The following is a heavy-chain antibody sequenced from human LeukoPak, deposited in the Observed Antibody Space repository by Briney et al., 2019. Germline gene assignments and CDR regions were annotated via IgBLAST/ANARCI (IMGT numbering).Heavy chain of an antibody. Sequence: SETLSLTCAVYGGSFSGYYWSWVRQPPGKGLEWIGEITHCGSANCSPSLKSRVTISVDTSKNQFSLKLSSVTAADTAVYYCARGSQSLGYCSGGSCRAKIFDYWGQGTLVTVSS. J-gene: IGHJ4*02. V-gene: IGHV4-34*01. CDR1: GGSFSGYY. CDR3: ARGSQSLGYCSGGSCRAKIFDY. CDR2: ITHCGSA. D-gene: IGHD2-15*01.